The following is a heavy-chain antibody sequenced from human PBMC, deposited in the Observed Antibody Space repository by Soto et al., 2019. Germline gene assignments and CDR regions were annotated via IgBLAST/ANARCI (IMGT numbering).Heavy chain of an antibody. CDR2: IKSETAGGTT. CDR3: VTDSQYFQH. Sequence: GGSLRLSCVVSGFTFSDAWMSWVRQAPGKGLEWLGRIKSETAGGTTYYAAPVKSKFTISRDDSNNTLYLQMNSLKTEDTAVYYCVTDSQYFQHWGQGTRVTVSS. J-gene: IGHJ1*01. CDR1: GFTFSDAW. V-gene: IGHV3-15*01.